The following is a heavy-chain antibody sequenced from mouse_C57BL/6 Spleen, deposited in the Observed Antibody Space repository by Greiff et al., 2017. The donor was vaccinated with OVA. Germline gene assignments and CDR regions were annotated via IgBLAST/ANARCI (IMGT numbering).Heavy chain of an antibody. CDR1: GYTFTSYC. J-gene: IGHJ2*01. V-gene: IGHV1-64*01. Sequence: QVQLQQPGAELVKPWPSVSLSCKASGYTFTSYCLHWVKQRPGRGLEWFGMFHPNSGSTTYNAKFKSKATRTVDKSSSTAYMRLSSLTSEDSAVYYCARSTGWIDYWGQGTTLTVSS. CDR3: ARSTGWIDY. D-gene: IGHD1-1*01. CDR2: FHPNSGST.